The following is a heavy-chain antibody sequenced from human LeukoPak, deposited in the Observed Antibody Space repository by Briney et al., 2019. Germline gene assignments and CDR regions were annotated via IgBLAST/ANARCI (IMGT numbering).Heavy chain of an antibody. J-gene: IGHJ4*02. V-gene: IGHV3-66*01. CDR3: VKSVGYNSRYYFDY. Sequence: PVGSLCLSCAASGFTVSSNYMSWVRQAPGKGLEWVSVIYSGGSTYYADSVQSRFTISTDNSTNTLYLQMSSLRAEDTAVYYCVKSVGYNSRYYFDYWGKGTVDPVSS. CDR1: GFTVSSNY. D-gene: IGHD6-13*01. CDR2: IYSGGST.